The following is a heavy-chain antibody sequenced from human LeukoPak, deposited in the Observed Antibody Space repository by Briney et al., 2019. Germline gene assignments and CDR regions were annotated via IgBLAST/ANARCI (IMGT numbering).Heavy chain of an antibody. D-gene: IGHD6-13*01. CDR1: GGPISSHF. CDR3: ARFSAAPVYYFDS. CDR2: IYYSGST. J-gene: IGHJ4*02. V-gene: IGHV4-59*11. Sequence: KPSETLSLTCTFSGGPISSHFWAWIRQPPGKGLEWIGYIYYSGSTSYSPSLKSRVTISLDTSRKRFSLNLSSLTAADTAVYFCARFSAAPVYYFDSWGQGTLVTVSS.